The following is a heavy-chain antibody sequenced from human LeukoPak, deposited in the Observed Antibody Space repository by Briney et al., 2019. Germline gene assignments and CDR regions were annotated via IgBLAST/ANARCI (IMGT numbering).Heavy chain of an antibody. Sequence: PGGSPRLSCAASGFTFSSYSMSWVRQPPGQGLEWVGNIKQDGSEKYYVDSVKGRFTISRDNAKYSLYLQMNSLRAEDTAVYYCARLRGLDFWGQGTLVTVSA. V-gene: IGHV3-7*05. J-gene: IGHJ4*02. CDR3: ARLRGLDF. CDR1: GFTFSSYS. CDR2: IKQDGSEK.